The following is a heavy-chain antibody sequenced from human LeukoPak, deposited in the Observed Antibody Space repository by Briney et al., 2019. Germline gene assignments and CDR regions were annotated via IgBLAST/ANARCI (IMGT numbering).Heavy chain of an antibody. CDR2: LYHSGTT. CDR3: GRVEVPRDIIDWYFDL. CDR1: GYSIAHGFF. V-gene: IGHV4-38-2*02. D-gene: IGHD2-15*01. Sequence: SETLSLTCTVSGYSIAHGFFWAWIRQPPGGGLEWIGSLYHSGTTYYNTSLKSRISTSVDTSKNQFSLKLRLVTAADTAVYYCGRVEVPRDIIDWYFDLWGRGTLVTVSS. J-gene: IGHJ2*01.